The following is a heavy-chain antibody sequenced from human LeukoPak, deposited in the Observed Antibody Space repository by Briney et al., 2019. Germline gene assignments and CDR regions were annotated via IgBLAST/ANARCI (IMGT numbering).Heavy chain of an antibody. CDR3: ARTSSGWYLNGFDP. V-gene: IGHV4-34*01. CDR1: GGSFSGYY. Sequence: SETLSLTCAVYGGSFSGYYWSWIRQPPGEGLRWIGEINHSGSTNYNPSLKSRVTISVDTSKNQFSLQLSPVTAADTAVYYCARTSSGWYLNGFDPWGQGTLVTVSS. CDR2: INHSGST. J-gene: IGHJ5*02. D-gene: IGHD6-19*01.